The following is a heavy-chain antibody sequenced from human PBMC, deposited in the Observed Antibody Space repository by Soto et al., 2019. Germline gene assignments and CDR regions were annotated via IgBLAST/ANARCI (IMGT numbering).Heavy chain of an antibody. CDR3: AKDSEQQLVLVDY. D-gene: IGHD6-13*01. J-gene: IGHJ4*02. CDR2: ISGSGGST. CDR1: GFTFRSYA. V-gene: IGHV3-23*01. Sequence: GGSLRLSCAASGFTFRSYAISWVRQAPGKGLEWVSAISGSGGSTYYADSVKGRFTISRDNSKNTRYLQMNSLRAEDTAVYYCAKDSEQQLVLVDYWGQGTLVTVSS.